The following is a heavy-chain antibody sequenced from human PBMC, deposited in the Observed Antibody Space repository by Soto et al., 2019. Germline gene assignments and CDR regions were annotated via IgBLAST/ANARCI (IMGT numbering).Heavy chain of an antibody. CDR2: ISDGDGAT. CDR3: AKGRTFFDF. CDR1: GSAFSDYA. Sequence: EVHLLESGGGLVQPGGSLRLSCAASGSAFSDYAMTWVRQAPGKGLEWVSDISDGDGATHYADSVKGRFTISRDDSKSTLYLQMDSLRAEDAAVYYCAKGRTFFDFWGQGTLVTVSS. J-gene: IGHJ4*02. V-gene: IGHV3-23*01. D-gene: IGHD3-16*01.